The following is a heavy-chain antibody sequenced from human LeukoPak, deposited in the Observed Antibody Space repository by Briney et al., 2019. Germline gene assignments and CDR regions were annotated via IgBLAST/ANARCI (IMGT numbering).Heavy chain of an antibody. V-gene: IGHV6-1*01. D-gene: IGHD3-10*01. CDR3: ARDQGYYYGSGSYLPYYYYYGMDV. J-gene: IGHJ6*02. CDR1: GDSVSSNSAA. Sequence: SQTLSLTCVISGDSVSSNSAAWNWVRQSPSRGLEWLGRTFHRSKWYNDYAVSVKSRITINPDTSKNQFSLQLNSVTPEDTAVYYCARDQGYYYGSGSYLPYYYYYGMDVWGQGTTVTVSS. CDR2: TFHRSKWYN.